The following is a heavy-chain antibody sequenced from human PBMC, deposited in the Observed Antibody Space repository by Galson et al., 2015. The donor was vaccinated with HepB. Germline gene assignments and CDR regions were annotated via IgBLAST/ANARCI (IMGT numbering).Heavy chain of an antibody. D-gene: IGHD3-16*01. CDR2: TYYGSDWYT. Sequence: CAISGDSVSSNSAAWNWIRQSPLRGLEWLGRTYYGSDWYTDYAVSVQSRIAINPDTSKNQFSLHLNSVTPEDTAVYFCARDRWGGYAFDIWGLGTMVTVSS. CDR1: GDSVSSNSAA. V-gene: IGHV6-1*01. CDR3: ARDRWGGYAFDI. J-gene: IGHJ3*02.